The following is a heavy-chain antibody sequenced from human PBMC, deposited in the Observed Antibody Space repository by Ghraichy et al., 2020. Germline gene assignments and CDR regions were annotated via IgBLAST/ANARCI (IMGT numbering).Heavy chain of an antibody. J-gene: IGHJ6*02. Sequence: GWMNPNSGNTGYVQKFQGRVTMTRNTSITTAYMELSSLSSEDTAVYYCARLVSSVSPARAYGMDVCGQGTTVTVSS. V-gene: IGHV1-8*01. CDR3: ARLVSSVSPARAYGMDV. CDR2: MNPNSGNT. D-gene: IGHD3-22*01.